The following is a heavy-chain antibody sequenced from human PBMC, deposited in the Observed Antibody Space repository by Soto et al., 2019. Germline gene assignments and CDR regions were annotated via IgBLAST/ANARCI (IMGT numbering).Heavy chain of an antibody. V-gene: IGHV7-4-1*01. J-gene: IGHJ4*02. CDR1: GYTFTSYA. D-gene: IGHD5-12*01. CDR3: ARDVARRDGYNRFDY. Sequence: ASVKVSCKASGYTFTSYAMNWVRQAPGQGLEWMGWINTNTGNPTYAQGFTGRFVFSLDTSVSTAYLQICSLKAEDTAVYYCARDVARRDGYNRFDYWGQGTLVIVSS. CDR2: INTNTGNP.